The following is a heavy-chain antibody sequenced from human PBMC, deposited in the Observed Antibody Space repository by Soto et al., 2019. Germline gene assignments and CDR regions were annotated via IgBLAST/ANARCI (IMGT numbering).Heavy chain of an antibody. J-gene: IGHJ4*02. CDR3: ARDLGAQIADY. D-gene: IGHD1-26*01. Sequence: QVQLVQSGAEVKKXXASVXXXXXXXXYXFIXYXISWVRQAPGQGLEGMGWISGYNGNTKYAQKLQGRVTMTTDTTTSTAYMELRSLRSDDTAVYSCARDLGAQIADYWXXGTLVTVSS. CDR1: XYXFIXYX. CDR2: ISGYNGNT. V-gene: IGHV1-18*01.